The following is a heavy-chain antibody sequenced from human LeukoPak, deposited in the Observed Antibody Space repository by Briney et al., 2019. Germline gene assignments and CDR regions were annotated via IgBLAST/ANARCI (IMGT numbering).Heavy chain of an antibody. CDR3: ARHRGFWSGYIDY. J-gene: IGHJ4*02. V-gene: IGHV4-61*02. CDR2: MYTTGSP. CDR1: GGSINSDTYY. D-gene: IGHD3-3*01. Sequence: PSETLSLTCTVSGGSINSDTYYWTWIRQPAGKGLEWIGRMYTTGSPQYNPSLKSRATMSIDTSKNQFSLTLSSVTAADTAVYYCARHRGFWSGYIDYWGQGTLVTVSS.